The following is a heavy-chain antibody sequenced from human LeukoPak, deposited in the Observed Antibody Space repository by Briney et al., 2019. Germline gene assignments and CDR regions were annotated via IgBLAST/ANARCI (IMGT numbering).Heavy chain of an antibody. CDR3: ARGRRRGLDSSGYYAYYFDY. D-gene: IGHD3-22*01. CDR1: GGSFSGYY. CDR2: INHSGST. Sequence: SETLSLTCAVYGGSFSGYYWSWIRQPPGKGLEWIGEINHSGSTNYNPSLKSRVTISVDTSKNQFSLKLSSVTAADTAVYYCARGRRRGLDSSGYYAYYFDYWGQGTLVTVSS. V-gene: IGHV4-34*01. J-gene: IGHJ4*02.